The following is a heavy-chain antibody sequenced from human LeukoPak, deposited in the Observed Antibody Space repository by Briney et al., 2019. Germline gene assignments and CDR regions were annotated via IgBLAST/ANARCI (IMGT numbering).Heavy chain of an antibody. CDR3: ARDPAPHDSSGYFDY. CDR2: IWYDGSNK. CDR1: GFTFSSYG. D-gene: IGHD3-22*01. Sequence: GGSLRLSCAASGFTFSSYGMHWVRQAPGKGLEWVAVIWYDGSNKYYADSVKGRFTISRDNSKNTLYLQMNSLRAEDTAVYYCARDPAPHDSSGYFDYWGQGTLVTVSS. J-gene: IGHJ4*02. V-gene: IGHV3-33*01.